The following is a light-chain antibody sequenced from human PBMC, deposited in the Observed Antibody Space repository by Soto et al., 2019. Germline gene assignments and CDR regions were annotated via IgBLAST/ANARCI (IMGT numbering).Light chain of an antibody. CDR1: SSDVGGYNY. Sequence: QSVLTQPASVSGSPGQSITISCTETSSDVGGYNYVSWYQQHPGKAPKLVIYEVTKRPSGVSNRFSGSKSGNTASLTISGLQAEDETDYYCSSYTSTNHVVFGGGTKLTVL. CDR2: EVT. V-gene: IGLV2-14*01. CDR3: SSYTSTNHVV. J-gene: IGLJ2*01.